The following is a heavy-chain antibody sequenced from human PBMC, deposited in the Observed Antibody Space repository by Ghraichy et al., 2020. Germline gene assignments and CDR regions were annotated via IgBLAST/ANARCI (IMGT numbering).Heavy chain of an antibody. V-gene: IGHV3-23*01. D-gene: IGHD6-19*01. CDR1: GFTFSNYA. J-gene: IGHJ4*02. Sequence: GGSLRLSCAASGFTFSNYAMNWVRRAPGKGLEWVSAISESGGSAYYADSVKGRFTISRDISKNTLYLQMNSLRAEDTAVYYCAKGPSSGWYYFDYWGQGTLVTVSS. CDR3: AKGPSSGWYYFDY. CDR2: ISESGGSA.